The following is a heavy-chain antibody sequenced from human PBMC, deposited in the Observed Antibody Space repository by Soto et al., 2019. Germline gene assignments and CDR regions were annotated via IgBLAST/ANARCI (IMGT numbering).Heavy chain of an antibody. J-gene: IGHJ3*02. V-gene: IGHV1-69*06. D-gene: IGHD3-9*01. CDR3: AREMSYGDYDIVTGYFFWTDAFDI. CDR2: IIPIFGTA. CDR1: GGTFSSYA. Sequence: QVQLVQSGAEVKKPGSSVKVSCKASGGTFSSYAISWVRQAPGHGLEWMGGIIPIFGTANYAQKFQGRVTITADKSTSTAYMELSSVRSEDTAVYYCAREMSYGDYDIVTGYFFWTDAFDIWGQGTMVTVSS.